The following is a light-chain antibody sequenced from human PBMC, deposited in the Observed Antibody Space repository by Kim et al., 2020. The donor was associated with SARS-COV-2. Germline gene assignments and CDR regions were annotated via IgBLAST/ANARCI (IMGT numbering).Light chain of an antibody. V-gene: IGLV3-9*01. Sequence: GALGKTARITCGGNNIGSKNVHWYQQKPGQAPVLVIYRDSNRPSGIPERFSGSNSGNTATLTISRAQAGDEADYYCQVWDSSTAVFGGGTQLTVL. J-gene: IGLJ2*01. CDR1: NIGSKN. CDR3: QVWDSSTAV. CDR2: RDS.